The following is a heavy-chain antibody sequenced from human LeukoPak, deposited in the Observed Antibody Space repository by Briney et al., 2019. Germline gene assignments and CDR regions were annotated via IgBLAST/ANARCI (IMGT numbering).Heavy chain of an antibody. CDR1: GFTFTSYS. V-gene: IGHV3-23*01. D-gene: IGHD1-26*01. CDR3: AKGGKWDVTPFDY. J-gene: IGHJ4*02. CDR2: ISGGGGST. Sequence: GGSLRLSCAASGFTFTSYSMNWVRQAPGKGLEWVSTISGGGGSTYYADSVKGRFTISRDNSKNTLYLQVNSLRAEDTAVYYCAKGGKWDVTPFDYWGQETLVTVSS.